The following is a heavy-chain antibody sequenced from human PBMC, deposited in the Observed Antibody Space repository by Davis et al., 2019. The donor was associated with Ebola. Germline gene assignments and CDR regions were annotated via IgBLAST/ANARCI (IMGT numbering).Heavy chain of an antibody. CDR3: ARAQFPTTSDH. CDR1: GGTSRRFT. CDR2: INPHNGNT. V-gene: IGHV1-18*01. J-gene: IGHJ4*02. Sequence: ASVKVSCKASGGTSRRFTFSWVRQAPGQGLEWMGWINPHNGNTNYAQNVQGRVTMTTDTSTSTAYMEVGSLRSDDTAVYYCARAQFPTTSDHWGQGTLVTVSS. D-gene: IGHD1-1*01.